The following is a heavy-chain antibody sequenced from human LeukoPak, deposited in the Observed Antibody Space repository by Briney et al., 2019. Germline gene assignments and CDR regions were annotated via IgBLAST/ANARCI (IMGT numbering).Heavy chain of an antibody. CDR1: GYTLTELS. D-gene: IGHD5-12*01. CDR2: FDPEDGET. CDR3: ATDPGYDNAFDY. J-gene: IGHJ4*02. Sequence: GASVKVSCKVSGYTLTELSVHWVRQAPGKGLEWMGGFDPEDGETIYAQKFQGRVTMTEDTSTDTAYMELSSLRSEDTAVYYCATDPGYDNAFDYWGQGTLVTVSS. V-gene: IGHV1-24*01.